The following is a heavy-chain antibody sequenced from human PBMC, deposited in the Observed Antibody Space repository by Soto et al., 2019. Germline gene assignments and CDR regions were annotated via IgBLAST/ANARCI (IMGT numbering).Heavy chain of an antibody. Sequence: QVQLVQSGAEVKKPGSSVKVSCKASGGTFSSYAISWVRQAPGQGLEWMGGFIPIFGTANYGEKFQGRVTTTADESKSTGSMVPSSLSFVDTAVYYCAYVGDWDYFDYSGQGTLVTVSS. CDR2: FIPIFGTA. CDR1: GGTFSSYA. J-gene: IGHJ4*02. V-gene: IGHV1-69*12. D-gene: IGHD3-9*01. CDR3: AYVGDWDYFDY.